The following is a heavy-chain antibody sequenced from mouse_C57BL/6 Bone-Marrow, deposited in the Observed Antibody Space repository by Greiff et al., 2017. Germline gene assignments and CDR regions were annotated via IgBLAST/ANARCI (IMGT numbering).Heavy chain of an antibody. CDR1: GYTFTSYW. CDR2: IYPSNSYT. V-gene: IGHV1-50*01. CDR3: DSEFSYYGSSYGFAY. D-gene: IGHD1-1*01. Sequence: QVHVKQPGAELVKPGASVKLSCKASGYTFTSYWMQWVKQRPGQGLEWIGEIYPSNSYTNYNEKFKGKATLTVDTSSSTAYMQLSSLTSEDSAVYYCDSEFSYYGSSYGFAYWGQGTLVTVSA. J-gene: IGHJ3*01.